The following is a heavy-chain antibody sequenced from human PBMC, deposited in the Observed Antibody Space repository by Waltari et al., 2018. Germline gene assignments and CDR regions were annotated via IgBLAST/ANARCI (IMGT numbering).Heavy chain of an antibody. CDR2: FDPEDGET. V-gene: IGHV1-24*01. J-gene: IGHJ4*02. CDR3: ATVGVLRESDY. Sequence: QVQLVQSGAEVKKPGSSVKVSCKASGGTFSSYAISWVRQAPGKGLEWMGGFDPEDGETIYAQKFQGRVTMTEDTSTDTAYMELSSLRSEDTAVYYCATVGVLRESDYWGQGTLVTVSS. D-gene: IGHD3-16*01. CDR1: GGTFSSYA.